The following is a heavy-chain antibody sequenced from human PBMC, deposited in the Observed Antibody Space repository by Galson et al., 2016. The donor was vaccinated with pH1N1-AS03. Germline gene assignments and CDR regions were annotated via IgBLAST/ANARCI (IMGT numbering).Heavy chain of an antibody. J-gene: IGHJ4*02. CDR2: IKGGNVNT. D-gene: IGHD3-22*01. CDR3: ARAETYYDHFFDY. CDR1: GYTFINYA. Sequence: SVKVSCKASGYTFINYAMHWVRQAPGQRLEWMGWIKGGNVNTEYSQKFQGRVTITRDTSASTAYMELSSLRPEDTALYYRARAETYYDHFFDYWGQGTLVTASS. V-gene: IGHV1-3*01.